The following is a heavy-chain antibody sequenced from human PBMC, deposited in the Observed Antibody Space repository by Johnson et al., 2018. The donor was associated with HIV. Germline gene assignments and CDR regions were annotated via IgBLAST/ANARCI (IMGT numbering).Heavy chain of an antibody. J-gene: IGHJ3*02. D-gene: IGHD6-6*01. Sequence: VQLVESGGGLVQPGGSLRLSCAASGFAFRTYWMVWVRQVPGKRPVWVARINSDGSSTSYADSVKGRFTISRDNAKNTLYMQMNSLRAGDTAVYYWAREGSSSRAFDIWGQGTMVTVAS. V-gene: IGHV3-74*01. CDR1: GFAFRTYW. CDR3: AREGSSSRAFDI. CDR2: INSDGSST.